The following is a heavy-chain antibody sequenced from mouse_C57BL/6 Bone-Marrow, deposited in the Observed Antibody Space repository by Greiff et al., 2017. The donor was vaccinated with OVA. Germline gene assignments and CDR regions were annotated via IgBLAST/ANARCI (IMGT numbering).Heavy chain of an antibody. D-gene: IGHD4-1*01. CDR3: ARSPRWVYAMDY. V-gene: IGHV5-17*01. CDR1: GFTFSDYG. CDR2: ISSGSSTI. J-gene: IGHJ4*01. Sequence: EVQVVESGGGLVKPGGSLKLSCAASGFTFSDYGMHWVRQAPEKGLEWVAYISSGSSTIYYADTVKGRFTISRDNATNTLFLQMTSLRSEDTAMYYCARSPRWVYAMDYWGQGTSVTVSS.